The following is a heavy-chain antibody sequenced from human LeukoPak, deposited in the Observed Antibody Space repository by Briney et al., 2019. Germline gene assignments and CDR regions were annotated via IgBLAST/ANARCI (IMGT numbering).Heavy chain of an antibody. V-gene: IGHV3-11*01. CDR3: ARERVNDGGKGGFDP. J-gene: IGHJ5*02. D-gene: IGHD4-23*01. CDR1: VFTLSDYY. Sequence: GGSLRLSCAASVFTLSDYYMSWIREAPGKGLEWVTYISSSGTTKYYADSVKGRFTISRDNAKNSLYLQMNSLRAEDTAVYSCARERVNDGGKGGFDPWGQGTLVTVSS. CDR2: ISSSGTTK.